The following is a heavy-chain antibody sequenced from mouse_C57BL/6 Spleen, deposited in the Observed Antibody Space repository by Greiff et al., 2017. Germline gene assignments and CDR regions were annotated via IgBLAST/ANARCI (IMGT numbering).Heavy chain of an antibody. CDR1: GYAFSRSW. Sequence: VQLVESGPELVKPGASVKISCKASGYAFSRSWMNWVKQRPGKGLEWIGRIYPGDGDTNYNGKFKGKATLTADKSASTAYMQLSSLTSEDSAVYFCARSSGYAYYAMDYWGQGTSVTVSS. D-gene: IGHD2-2*01. J-gene: IGHJ4*01. CDR3: ARSSGYAYYAMDY. V-gene: IGHV1-82*01. CDR2: IYPGDGDT.